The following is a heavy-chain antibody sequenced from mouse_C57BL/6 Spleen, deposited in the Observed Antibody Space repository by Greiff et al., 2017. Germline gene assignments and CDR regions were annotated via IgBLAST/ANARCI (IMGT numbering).Heavy chain of an antibody. J-gene: IGHJ1*03. CDR3: ARSHSNYGAYWYFDV. Sequence: VKLVESGAELVKPGASVKISCKASGYAFSSYWMNWVKQRPGTGLEWIGQIYPGDGDTNYNGKFKGKATLTADKSSSTAYMQLSSLTSEDSAVYFCARSHSNYGAYWYFDVWGTGTTVTVSS. CDR2: IYPGDGDT. CDR1: GYAFSSYW. D-gene: IGHD2-5*01. V-gene: IGHV1-80*01.